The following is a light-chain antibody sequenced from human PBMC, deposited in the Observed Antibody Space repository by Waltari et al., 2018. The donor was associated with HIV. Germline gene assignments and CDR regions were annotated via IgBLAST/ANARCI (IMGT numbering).Light chain of an antibody. Sequence: DIQMTQFPPSLSASVGDRVTITCRASQTISNYLNWYQQKPGKAPKLLISDASSLQSGVPSRFSGSGSGTDFTLTISSLQPEDFATYYCQRSYGTLFTFGPGTEVDV. J-gene: IGKJ3*01. CDR3: QRSYGTLFT. CDR2: DAS. V-gene: IGKV1-39*01. CDR1: QTISNY.